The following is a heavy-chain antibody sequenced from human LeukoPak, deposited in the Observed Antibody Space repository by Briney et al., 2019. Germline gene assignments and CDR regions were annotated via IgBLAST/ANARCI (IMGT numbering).Heavy chain of an antibody. D-gene: IGHD2-2*03. V-gene: IGHV3-23*01. J-gene: IGHJ3*02. CDR2: ISGSGGST. Sequence: GGSLRLSCAASGFTFSSYAMSWVRQAPGKGLEWVSAISGSGGSTYYADSVKGRFTISRDNSKNTLYLQMNSLRAEDTAVYYCAKLGYCSSTSCSQWAFDIWGQGTMVTVSS. CDR1: GFTFSSYA. CDR3: AKLGYCSSTSCSQWAFDI.